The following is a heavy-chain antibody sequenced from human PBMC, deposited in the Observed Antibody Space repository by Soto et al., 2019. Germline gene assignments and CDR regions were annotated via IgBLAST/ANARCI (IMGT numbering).Heavy chain of an antibody. V-gene: IGHV6-1*01. CDR2: TYYRSKWYN. D-gene: IGHD6-13*01. CDR1: GDSVSSNSAG. Sequence: SQTLSLTCVISGDSVSSNSAGWNWIRQAPSRGLEWLGRTYYRSKWYNDYAVCVKRRITINPDTSKNQFSLQLNSVTPEDTAVYYCARGGSSWYSYGMDVWGQGTTVTVSS. CDR3: ARGGSSWYSYGMDV. J-gene: IGHJ6*02.